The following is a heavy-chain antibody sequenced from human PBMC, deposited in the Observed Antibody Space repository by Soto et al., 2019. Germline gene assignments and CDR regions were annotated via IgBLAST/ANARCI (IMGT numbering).Heavy chain of an antibody. Sequence: SETLCLTCTVSGGSISSYYWGWIRQPPGKGLEWIGSIYYSGSTYYNPSLKSRVTISVDTSKNQFSLKLSSVTAADTAVYYCASGNYYDSSGYYYEMFDYWGQGTLVTVSS. CDR3: ASGNYYDSSGYYYEMFDY. CDR1: GGSISSYY. J-gene: IGHJ4*02. CDR2: IYYSGST. D-gene: IGHD3-22*01. V-gene: IGHV4-39*01.